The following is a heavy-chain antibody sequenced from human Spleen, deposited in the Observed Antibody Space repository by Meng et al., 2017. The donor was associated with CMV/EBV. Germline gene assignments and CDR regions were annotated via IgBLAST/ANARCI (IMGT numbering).Heavy chain of an antibody. CDR1: GGTFSSYA. CDR3: ASGENYGGGYFDY. CDR2: INPNSGGT. V-gene: IGHV1-2*02. D-gene: IGHD3-16*01. Sequence: QVQLVQAGAEVKEPGSSVKVSCKASGGTFSSYAISWVRQAPGQGLEWMGWINPNSGGTNYAQKFQGRVTMTRDTSISTAYMELSRLRSDDTAVYYCASGENYGGGYFDYWGQGTLVTVSS. J-gene: IGHJ4*02.